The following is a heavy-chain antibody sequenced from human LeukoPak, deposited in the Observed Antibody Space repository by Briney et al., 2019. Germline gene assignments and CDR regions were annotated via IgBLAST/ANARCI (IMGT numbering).Heavy chain of an antibody. CDR1: GGSISSGSYY. J-gene: IGHJ4*02. CDR2: IYTSGST. V-gene: IGHV4-61*02. D-gene: IGHD3-22*01. Sequence: SQTLSLTCTVSGGSISSGSYYWSWLRQPAGTGLEWIGRIYTSGSTNYNPSLKSRVTISVDTSKNQFSLKLSSVTAADTAVYYCARNPYYYDSSGLIDYWGQGTLVTVSS. CDR3: ARNPYYYDSSGLIDY.